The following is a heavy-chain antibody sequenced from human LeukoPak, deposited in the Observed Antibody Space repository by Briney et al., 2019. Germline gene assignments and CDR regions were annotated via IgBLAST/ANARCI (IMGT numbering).Heavy chain of an antibody. V-gene: IGHV1-69*06. D-gene: IGHD6-19*01. Sequence: GASVKVSCKASVGTFSSCAISWVRQAPGQGLEWVGVIIPFFCSANYAQKFQGRVTITADTTNSTAYMQLSSLSSEETAVYYCASDSSGWYYDYWGQGTLVTVSS. J-gene: IGHJ4*02. CDR2: IIPFFCSA. CDR3: ASDSSGWYYDY. CDR1: VGTFSSCA.